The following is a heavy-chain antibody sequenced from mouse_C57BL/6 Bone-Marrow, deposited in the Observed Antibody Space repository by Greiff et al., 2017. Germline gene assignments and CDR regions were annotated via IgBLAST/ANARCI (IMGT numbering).Heavy chain of an antibody. V-gene: IGHV1-78*01. CDR3: HYYYGRGAMDY. Sequence: VKLQESDAELVKPGASVKISCKVSGYTFTDHTIHWMKQRPEQGLEWIGYIYPRDGSTKYNEKFKGKATLTADKSSSTAYMQLNSLTSEDSAVYFCHYYYGRGAMDYWGQGTSVTVSS. CDR2: IYPRDGST. CDR1: GYTFTDHT. D-gene: IGHD1-1*01. J-gene: IGHJ4*01.